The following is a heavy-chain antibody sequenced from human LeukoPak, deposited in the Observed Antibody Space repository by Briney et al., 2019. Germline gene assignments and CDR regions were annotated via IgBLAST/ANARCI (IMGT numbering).Heavy chain of an antibody. CDR2: ISAYNGNT. V-gene: IGHV1-18*01. Sequence: GASVKVSCKASGYTFTSHGISWVRQAPGQGLEWMGWISAYNGNTNYAQKLQGRVTMTTDTSTSTAYMELRSLRSDDTAVYYCARDAVVVTTPYYYYGMDVWGQGTTVTVSS. J-gene: IGHJ6*02. CDR1: GYTFTSHG. CDR3: ARDAVVVTTPYYYYGMDV. D-gene: IGHD4-11*01.